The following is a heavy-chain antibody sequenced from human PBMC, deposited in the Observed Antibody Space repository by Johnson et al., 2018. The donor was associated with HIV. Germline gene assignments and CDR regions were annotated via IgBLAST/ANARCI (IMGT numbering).Heavy chain of an antibody. CDR1: GFTFASSA. Sequence: EVQLVESGGGLEQPGGSLRLSCAASGFTFASSAMSWVRQAPGKGLEWVSAISDSGSTYYADSVKGRFTISRDNSKNTLYLQMNSLRAEDTAVYYCARAPEVWELRHPGTFDVWGQGTLVTVSS. J-gene: IGHJ3*01. D-gene: IGHD3-3*01. CDR2: ISDSGST. V-gene: IGHV3-23*04. CDR3: ARAPEVWELRHPGTFDV.